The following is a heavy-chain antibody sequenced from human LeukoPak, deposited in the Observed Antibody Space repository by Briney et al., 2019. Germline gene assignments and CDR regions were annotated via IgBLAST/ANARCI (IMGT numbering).Heavy chain of an antibody. CDR3: ARTRYYYDSGTDYYFYMDV. V-gene: IGHV2-70*11. CDR1: GFSRSSRGMG. D-gene: IGHD3-10*01. Sequence: SGPALVKPTQTLTLTCTFSGFSRSSRGMGVSWIRHPPGKALGCLARIDWDDDKYPSTSLKTTLTISKDTSKNPVVLTKTTMDPVDTATYYCARTRYYYDSGTDYYFYMDVWGKGTPVTVPS. J-gene: IGHJ6*03. CDR2: IDWDDDK.